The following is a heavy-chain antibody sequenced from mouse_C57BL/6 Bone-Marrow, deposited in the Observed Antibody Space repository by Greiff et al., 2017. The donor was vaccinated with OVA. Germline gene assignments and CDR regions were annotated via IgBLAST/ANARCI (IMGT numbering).Heavy chain of an antibody. CDR2: ISDGGSYT. D-gene: IGHD2-12*01. Sequence: DVHLVESGGGLVKPGGSLKLSCAASGFTFSGYAMSWVRQTPEKRLEWVATISDGGSYTYYPDNVKGRFTISRDNAKNILYLHMIHLKSEDTSMYYCARDCRYYNSIDYWGQGTSLTVSS. V-gene: IGHV5-4*01. CDR1: GFTFSGYA. CDR3: ARDCRYYNSIDY. J-gene: IGHJ2*02.